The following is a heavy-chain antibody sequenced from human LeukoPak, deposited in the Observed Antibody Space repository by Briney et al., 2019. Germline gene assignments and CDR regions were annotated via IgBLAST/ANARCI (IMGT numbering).Heavy chain of an antibody. J-gene: IGHJ6*02. Sequence: QSGGSLRLSCAASRFTFSRYVMHWVRQAPGKGLEWVAVIWYDGSNKYYADSVKGRFTISRDNSKNTLYVQMNSLRAEDTAVYYCARGDWGITGVGDHYYYYAMDVWGQGTTVTVSS. CDR3: ARGDWGITGVGDHYYYYAMDV. V-gene: IGHV3-33*01. CDR2: IWYDGSNK. D-gene: IGHD3-10*01. CDR1: RFTFSRYV.